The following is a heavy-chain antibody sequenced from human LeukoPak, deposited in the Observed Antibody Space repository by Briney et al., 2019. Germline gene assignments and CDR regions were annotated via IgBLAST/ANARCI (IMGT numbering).Heavy chain of an antibody. CDR1: GFTFSSYW. Sequence: GGSLRLSCAASGFTFSSYWMNWVRQAPGKGLEWVANIKQDGSEKYYVDSVKGRFTISRDNAKNSLYLQMNSLRAEDTAVYYCAREDVWFGEWNWFDPWGQGTLVTVSS. CDR2: IKQDGSEK. D-gene: IGHD3-10*01. J-gene: IGHJ5*02. V-gene: IGHV3-7*01. CDR3: AREDVWFGEWNWFDP.